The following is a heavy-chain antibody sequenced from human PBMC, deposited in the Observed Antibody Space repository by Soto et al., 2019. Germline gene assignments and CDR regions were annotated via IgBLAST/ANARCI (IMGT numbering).Heavy chain of an antibody. V-gene: IGHV1-18*01. CDR2: ISAYNGNT. CDR3: AIDLSPVDY. CDR1: GYTFSSYH. J-gene: IGHJ4*02. Sequence: QIQLVQSGAEVKKPGASVKVSCKASGYTFSSYHITWVRPAPGQGLEWMGWISAYNGNTNYAQNLQGRVTMTTDPSTSTAYMELRSRRSDDTAVYYCAIDLSPVDYWGQGTLVTVSS.